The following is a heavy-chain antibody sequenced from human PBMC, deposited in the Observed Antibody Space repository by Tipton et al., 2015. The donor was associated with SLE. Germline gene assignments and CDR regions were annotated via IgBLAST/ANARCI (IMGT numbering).Heavy chain of an antibody. J-gene: IGHJ3*02. CDR3: AREGDFWSGRAFDI. CDR1: GDSISSSNYY. CDR2: IYRSGAT. Sequence: LRLSRTVSGDSISSSNYYWSWIRQHPGKDLEWIGYIYRSGATYYNPSLESRVTISVDTSKNQFSLKLSSVTAADTAVYYCAREGDFWSGRAFDIWGQGTMVTVSS. D-gene: IGHD3-3*01. V-gene: IGHV4-31*02.